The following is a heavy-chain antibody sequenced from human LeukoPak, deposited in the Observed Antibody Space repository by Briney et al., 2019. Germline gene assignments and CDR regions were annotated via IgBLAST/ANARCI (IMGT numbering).Heavy chain of an antibody. CDR3: ARVTYYLGSGRQDEFDY. V-gene: IGHV1-18*01. J-gene: IGHJ4*02. CDR2: ISFYKGDT. D-gene: IGHD3-10*01. Sequence: GASVKVSCKASGFELIHNGISWVRQAPGQGLEWMGWISFYKGDTLYAQKFQERLTLTTDTSTGTAYMELRSLRSDDTALYYCARVTYYLGSGRQDEFDYWGQGSLVTVSS. CDR1: GFELIHNG.